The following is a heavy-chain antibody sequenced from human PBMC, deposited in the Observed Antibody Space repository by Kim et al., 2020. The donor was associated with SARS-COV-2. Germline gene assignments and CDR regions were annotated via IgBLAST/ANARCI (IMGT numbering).Heavy chain of an antibody. Sequence: SETLSLTCTVSGGSVSSGSYYWSWIRQPPGKGLEWIGYIYYSGSTNYNPSLKSRVTISVDTSKNQFSLKLSSVTAADTAVYYCARWGYYYYYGMDVWGQGTTVTVSS. D-gene: IGHD3-16*01. J-gene: IGHJ6*02. V-gene: IGHV4-61*01. CDR2: IYYSGST. CDR1: GGSVSSGSYY. CDR3: ARWGYYYYYGMDV.